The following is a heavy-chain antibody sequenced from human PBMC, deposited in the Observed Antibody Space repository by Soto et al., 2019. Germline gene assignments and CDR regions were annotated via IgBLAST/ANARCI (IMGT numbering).Heavy chain of an antibody. D-gene: IGHD6-19*01. CDR2: IYYSGST. Sequence: QVQLQESGPGLVKPSETLSLTCTVSGGSISSYYWSWIRQPPGKGLEWIGYIYYSGSTNYNPSLKSRVTISVDTSQNQFSLKLSSVTAADTAVYYCARDYHSGGAFDIWGQGTMVTVSS. V-gene: IGHV4-59*01. CDR3: ARDYHSGGAFDI. CDR1: GGSISSYY. J-gene: IGHJ3*02.